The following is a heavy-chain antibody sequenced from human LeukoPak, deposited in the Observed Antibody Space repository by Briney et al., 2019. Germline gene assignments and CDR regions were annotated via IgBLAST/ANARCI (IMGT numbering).Heavy chain of an antibody. D-gene: IGHD5-18*01. J-gene: IGHJ6*02. CDR2: INWNGGST. V-gene: IGHV3-20*04. Sequence: GGSLRLSCAASGFTFDDYGMSWVRQAPGKGLEWVSGINWNGGSTGYADSVKGRFTISRDNAKNSLYLQMNSLRAEDTAVYYCARQYSYGYSRYYYGMDVWGQGTTVTVSS. CDR1: GFTFDDYG. CDR3: ARQYSYGYSRYYYGMDV.